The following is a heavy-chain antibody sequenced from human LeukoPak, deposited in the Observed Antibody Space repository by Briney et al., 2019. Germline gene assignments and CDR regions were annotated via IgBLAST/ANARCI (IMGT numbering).Heavy chain of an antibody. CDR1: GLTFSSQV. J-gene: IGHJ4*02. CDR3: AKDGGPIVVTYGY. D-gene: IGHD4-23*01. V-gene: IGHV3-23*01. Sequence: GGSLRLSCAASGLTFSSQVMSWVRQTPGKRLEWISTISGSGDSTYYADSVKGRFTISRDNSKNTLYLQMNSLRAEDTAVYYCAKDGGPIVVTYGYWGQGTLVTVSS. CDR2: ISGSGDST.